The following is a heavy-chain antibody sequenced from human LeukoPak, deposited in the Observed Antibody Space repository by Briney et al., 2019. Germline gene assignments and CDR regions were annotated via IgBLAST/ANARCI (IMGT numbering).Heavy chain of an antibody. V-gene: IGHV1-46*01. CDR2: SNPSGGST. CDR1: GGTFSSYA. CDR3: ARGTGGDYDITNLYYFDY. J-gene: IGHJ4*02. D-gene: IGHD3-9*01. Sequence: GASVKVSCKASGGTFSSYAISWVRQAPGQGLEWMGISNPSGGSTSYAQKFQGRVTMTRDMSTSTVYMELSSLRSEDTAVYYCARGTGGDYDITNLYYFDYWGQGTLVTVSS.